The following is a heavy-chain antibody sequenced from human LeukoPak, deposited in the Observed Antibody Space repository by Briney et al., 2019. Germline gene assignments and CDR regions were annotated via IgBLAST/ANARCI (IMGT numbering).Heavy chain of an antibody. CDR3: AKVGFSEMEWLLYSDH. J-gene: IGHJ4*02. CDR2: ISGNSGHT. Sequence: PGGSVRLSCAASGLTFSSYAMSWVRQAPGKGLEWVSAISGNSGHTYLADTVKGRFTITRDNSKNTLYLQMNSLRAEDKAVYYCAKVGFSEMEWLLYSDHWGQGTLVAV. D-gene: IGHD3-3*01. CDR1: GLTFSSYA. V-gene: IGHV3-23*01.